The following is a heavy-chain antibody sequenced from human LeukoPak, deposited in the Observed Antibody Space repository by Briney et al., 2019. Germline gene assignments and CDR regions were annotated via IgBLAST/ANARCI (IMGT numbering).Heavy chain of an antibody. CDR3: ARQRNSGYVYLDY. CDR2: ISYSGDT. D-gene: IGHD5-12*01. V-gene: IGHV4-59*08. Sequence: SENLSLTCTVSGGSISSYYWSWIRQPPGKGLEWIGYISYSGDTNYNPSLKSRVTISVDTSKKQFSLKVSSVTAADTAVYYCARQRNSGYVYLDYWGQGTLVTVSS. CDR1: GGSISSYY. J-gene: IGHJ4*02.